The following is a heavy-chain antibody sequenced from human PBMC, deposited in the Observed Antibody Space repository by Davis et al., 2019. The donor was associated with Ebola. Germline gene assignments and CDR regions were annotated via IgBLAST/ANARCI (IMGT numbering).Heavy chain of an antibody. CDR3: ARKSGAGGSFDH. V-gene: IGHV1-69*13. J-gene: IGHJ4*02. Sequence: SVKVSCKASGGTFSNSIISWVRQAPGQGLEWMGGVILVFGTITYAERFQGRVTITADESTNTVYMELTSLGSEDTAVYYCARKSGAGGSFDHWGQGTPVTVSS. D-gene: IGHD7-27*01. CDR1: GGTFSNSI. CDR2: VILVFGTI.